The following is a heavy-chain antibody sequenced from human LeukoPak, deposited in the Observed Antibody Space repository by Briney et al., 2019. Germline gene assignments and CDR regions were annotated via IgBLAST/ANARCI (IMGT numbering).Heavy chain of an antibody. J-gene: IGHJ3*02. D-gene: IGHD6-6*01. V-gene: IGHV4-39*07. CDR2: IFHSGST. Sequence: SETLSLTCTVSGGSISSYYWGWIRQPPGKGLEWIGSIFHSGSTYYNPSLKSRVTISVDTSKNQFSLKLSSVTAADTAVYYCARRPATDAFDIWGQGTMVTVSS. CDR3: ARRPATDAFDI. CDR1: GGSISSYY.